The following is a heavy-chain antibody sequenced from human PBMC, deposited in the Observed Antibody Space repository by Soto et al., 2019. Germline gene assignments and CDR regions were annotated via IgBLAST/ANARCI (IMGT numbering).Heavy chain of an antibody. J-gene: IGHJ3*02. CDR2: INPATGAA. CDR3: AVGGGVGVAGSAAFDM. Sequence: QLHLVQSGAVVKKPGASVTVSCSASGYPVTAYYMHWVRQAPGRGLEWMGGINPATGAAKYTQTFPGRVNLARDTVRSTGFMELNGPASDDKAVFFCAVGGGVGVAGSAAFDMWGQGTLVTVSS. CDR1: GYPVTAYY. V-gene: IGHV1-2*02. D-gene: IGHD3-3*01.